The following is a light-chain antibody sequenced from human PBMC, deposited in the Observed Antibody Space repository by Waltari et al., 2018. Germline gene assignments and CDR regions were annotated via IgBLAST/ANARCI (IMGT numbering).Light chain of an antibody. J-gene: IGKJ4*01. CDR1: QSVSINY. CDR3: QHYGRSPRVA. Sequence: EIVLTQSPGTLSLSPGERASLSCRASQSVSINYLAWYQQKPDQAPRLLIYGASGRATDIPDRFTASGSGTDFTLTISRLEPEDFAVYYCQHYGRSPRVAFGGGTKVEIK. V-gene: IGKV3-20*01. CDR2: GAS.